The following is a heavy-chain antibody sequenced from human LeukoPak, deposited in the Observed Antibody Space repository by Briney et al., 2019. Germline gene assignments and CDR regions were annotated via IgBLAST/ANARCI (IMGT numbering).Heavy chain of an antibody. V-gene: IGHV3-48*03. J-gene: IGHJ4*02. CDR2: ISSSGNTI. CDR3: ARDWVGAAREPSFDY. D-gene: IGHD1-26*01. CDR1: GFTFSSYE. Sequence: PGGSLRLSCAASGFTFSSYEMNWVRQAPGKGLEWVSYISSSGNTIYYADSVKGRFTIPRDNAKNSLYLQMNSLRAEDTAVYYCARDWVGAAREPSFDYWGQGTLVTVSS.